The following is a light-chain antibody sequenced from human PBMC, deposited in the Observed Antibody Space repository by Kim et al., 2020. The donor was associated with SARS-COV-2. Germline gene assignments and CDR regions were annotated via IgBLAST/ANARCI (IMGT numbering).Light chain of an antibody. CDR3: QQYGSSCT. CDR2: DAS. V-gene: IGKV3-20*01. J-gene: IGKJ1*01. Sequence: EIVLTQSPGTLSLSPGERATLSCRASQSVSSSYLAWYQQKPGQAPRLVIYDASSRATGIPDRFSGSESGTDFTLTISRLEPEDFAVYYCQQYGSSCTFGQGTKVDIK. CDR1: QSVSSSY.